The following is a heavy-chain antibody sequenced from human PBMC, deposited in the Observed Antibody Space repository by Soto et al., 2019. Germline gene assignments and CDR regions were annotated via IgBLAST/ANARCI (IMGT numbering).Heavy chain of an antibody. Sequence: PGGSLRLSCAASGFTFSSYAMSWVRQAPGKGLEWVSAISGSGVSTYYADSVKGRFTISRDNSKNTLYLQMNSLRAEDTAVYYCAKFGQDITMVRGAHLSTWGQGILVTV. D-gene: IGHD3-10*01. CDR3: AKFGQDITMVRGAHLST. V-gene: IGHV3-23*01. J-gene: IGHJ5*02. CDR1: GFTFSSYA. CDR2: ISGSGVST.